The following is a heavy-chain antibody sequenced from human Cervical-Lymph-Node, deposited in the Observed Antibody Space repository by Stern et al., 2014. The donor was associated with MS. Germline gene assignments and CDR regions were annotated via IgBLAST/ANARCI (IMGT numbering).Heavy chain of an antibody. CDR2: ISLNNGNT. J-gene: IGHJ6*02. CDR1: NYTFSNYG. V-gene: IGHV1-18*01. Sequence: QVQLVQSGAEVKKPGASVKVSCKASNYTFSNYGITWVRQAPGQGLEWMAWISLNNGNTNYAQRLLGRLTVTTDTSTSTAYMELRSLRSDDTAVYYCAASPAHYYGSGSPSYGMDAWGQGTTVTVSS. CDR3: AASPAHYYGSGSPSYGMDA. D-gene: IGHD3-10*01.